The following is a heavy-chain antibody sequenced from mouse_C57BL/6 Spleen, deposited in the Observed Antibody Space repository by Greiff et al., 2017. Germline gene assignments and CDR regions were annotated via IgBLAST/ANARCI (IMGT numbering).Heavy chain of an antibody. CDR2: IYPGDGDT. CDR1: GYAFSSSW. J-gene: IGHJ2*01. D-gene: IGHD2-4*01. V-gene: IGHV1-82*01. Sequence: VQRVESGPELVKPGASVKISCKASGYAFSSSWMNWVKQRPGKGLEWIGRIYPGDGDTNYNGKFKGKATLTADKSSSTAYMQLSSLTSEDSAVYFCARGGYDYETLDYWGQGTTLTVSS. CDR3: ARGGYDYETLDY.